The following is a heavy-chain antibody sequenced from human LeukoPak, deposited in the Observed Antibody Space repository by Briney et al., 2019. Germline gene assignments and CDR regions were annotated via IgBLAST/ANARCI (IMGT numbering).Heavy chain of an antibody. V-gene: IGHV4-30-2*01. CDR3: ASSPGPRVYYYYMDV. D-gene: IGHD7-27*01. J-gene: IGHJ6*03. Sequence: SETLSLTCAVSGGSISSGGYSWSWIRQPPGKGLEWIGYIYHSGSTYYNPSLKSRVTISVDTSKNQFSLKLSSVTAADTAVYYCASSPGPRVYYYYMDVWGKGTTVTVSS. CDR1: GGSISSGGYS. CDR2: IYHSGST.